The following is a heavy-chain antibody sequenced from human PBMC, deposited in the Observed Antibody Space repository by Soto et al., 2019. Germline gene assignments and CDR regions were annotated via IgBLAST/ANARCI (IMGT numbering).Heavy chain of an antibody. D-gene: IGHD3-10*01. CDR3: ARDLLWFGEATHYYYYGMDV. V-gene: IGHV3-33*01. Sequence: QVQLVESGGGVVQPGRSLRLSCAASGFTFSSYVMHWVRQAPGKGLEWVAVIWYDGSNKYYADSVKGRFTISRDNSKNTLYLQMNSLRAEDTAVYYCARDLLWFGEATHYYYYGMDVWGQGTTVTVSS. CDR2: IWYDGSNK. CDR1: GFTFSSYV. J-gene: IGHJ6*02.